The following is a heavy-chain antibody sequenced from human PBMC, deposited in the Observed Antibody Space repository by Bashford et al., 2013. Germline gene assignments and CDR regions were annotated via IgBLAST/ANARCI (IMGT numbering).Heavy chain of an antibody. Sequence: ASVKVSCKASGYTFTEYYIQWVRQAPGQGLEWVGWINPDSGGTYYAQKFQGRVTMTRDTSTSTAYMELSRLTSDDTALYYCARDRFRGHYGMDVWGQGTTVTVSS. CDR3: ARDRFRGHYGMDV. CDR2: INPDSGGT. CDR1: GYTFTEYY. V-gene: IGHV1-2*02. J-gene: IGHJ6*02. D-gene: IGHD3-10*01.